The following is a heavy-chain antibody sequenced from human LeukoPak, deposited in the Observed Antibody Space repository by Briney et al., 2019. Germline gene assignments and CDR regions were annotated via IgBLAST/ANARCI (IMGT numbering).Heavy chain of an antibody. D-gene: IGHD4-23*01. CDR1: GGTFSSYA. CDR3: TRSTKVVSRTFDY. J-gene: IGHJ4*02. V-gene: IGHV1-69*13. Sequence: SVKVSCKASGGTFSSYAMSWVRQAPGQGLELVGAITPIFGTPHYVEKFQGRVTITADESTSTAFMELSSLTSDDTAMYYCTRSTKVVSRTFDYWGQGTLVTVSS. CDR2: ITPIFGTP.